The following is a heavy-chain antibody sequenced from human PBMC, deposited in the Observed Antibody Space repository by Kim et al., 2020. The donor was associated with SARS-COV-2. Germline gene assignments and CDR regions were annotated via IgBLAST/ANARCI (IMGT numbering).Heavy chain of an antibody. J-gene: IGHJ4*02. CDR2: INPIFGTA. CDR1: GGTLTNYN. D-gene: IGHD3-3*01. CDR3: ERDQGDRRFGLDF. Sequence: SVKVSCKLSGGTLTNYNFNWIRQAPGQGLEWMGGINPIFGTAYYQQKFQDRVTITADESTGTTYLEMRGLRSEDTAVYFCERDQGDRRFGLDFWGQGTPVTVSS. V-gene: IGHV1-69*13.